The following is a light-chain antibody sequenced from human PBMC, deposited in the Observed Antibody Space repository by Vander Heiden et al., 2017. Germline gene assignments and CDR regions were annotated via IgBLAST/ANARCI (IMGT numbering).Light chain of an antibody. CDR1: QSISSY. Sequence: DIQMTQSPSSLSASVGDRVTITCRASQSISSYLNWYQQKPGKAPELLIFAASSLQGGVPSRFSGSGSGTDFTLSISSRQPEDFATYFCQQRYEIPYTFGQGTKLKIK. CDR2: AAS. J-gene: IGKJ2*01. CDR3: QQRYEIPYT. V-gene: IGKV1-39*01.